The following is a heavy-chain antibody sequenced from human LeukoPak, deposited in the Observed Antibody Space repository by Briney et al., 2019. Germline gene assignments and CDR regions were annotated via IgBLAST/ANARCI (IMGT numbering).Heavy chain of an antibody. Sequence: PSETLSLTCTVSGGSISSYYWSWIRQPPGKGLEWIGYINYSGSTNYNPSLKSRVTISVDTSKNQFSLKLSSVTAADTAVYYCARHPLYSGCDSYFDYWGQGTLVTVSS. J-gene: IGHJ4*02. CDR2: INYSGST. D-gene: IGHD5-12*01. V-gene: IGHV4-59*08. CDR1: GGSISSYY. CDR3: ARHPLYSGCDSYFDY.